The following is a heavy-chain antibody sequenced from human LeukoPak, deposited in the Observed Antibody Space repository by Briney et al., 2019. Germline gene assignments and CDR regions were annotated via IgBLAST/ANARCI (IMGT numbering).Heavy chain of an antibody. D-gene: IGHD2-2*01. CDR2: IFITGST. J-gene: IGHJ4*02. CDR1: GGSISTYF. Sequence: PSETLSLTCTVSGGSISTYFWSWIRQPAGKGLEWIGRIFITGSTNYNPSLKSRVTMSVDTSKNQLSLKLSSVTAADTAVYYCARATSSMSYFDYWGQGTLVTVSS. CDR3: ARATSSMSYFDY. V-gene: IGHV4-4*07.